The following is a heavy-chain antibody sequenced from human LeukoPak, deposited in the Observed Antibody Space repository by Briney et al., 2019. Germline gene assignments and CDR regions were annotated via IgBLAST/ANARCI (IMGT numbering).Heavy chain of an antibody. CDR3: ARDGDGGGYPDY. Sequence: SETLSLTCSVSGGSVSPHYWSWIRQPAGKGLEWIGRIHTSGTTNYNPSLKSRVTLSLDTSNNQLSLTVTSVTAADTAVYFCARDGDGGGYPDYWGQGTLVTVSS. CDR1: GGSVSPHY. CDR2: IHTSGTT. J-gene: IGHJ4*02. D-gene: IGHD3-22*01. V-gene: IGHV4-4*07.